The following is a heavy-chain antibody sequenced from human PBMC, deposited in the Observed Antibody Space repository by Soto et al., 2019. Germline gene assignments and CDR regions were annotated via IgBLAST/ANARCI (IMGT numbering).Heavy chain of an antibody. CDR3: ASLAHYYGSGSSVLNYYYGMDV. D-gene: IGHD3-10*01. Sequence: PSETLSLTCGVSGDSVSSVNWWSWVRQAPGKGLEWIGEIYHSGTTNYNPSLKSRVTISVDTSKNQFSLKLSSVTAADTAVYYCASLAHYYGSGSSVLNYYYGMDVWGQGTTVTVSS. V-gene: IGHV4-4*02. CDR2: IYHSGTT. J-gene: IGHJ6*02. CDR1: GDSVSSVNW.